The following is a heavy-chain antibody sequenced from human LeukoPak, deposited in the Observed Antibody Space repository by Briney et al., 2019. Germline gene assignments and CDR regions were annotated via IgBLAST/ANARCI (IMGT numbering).Heavy chain of an antibody. V-gene: IGHV4-59*08. D-gene: IGHD6-13*01. CDR1: GGSISSYY. CDR3: ARHSLAAVIFGWFDP. CDR2: IYYSGST. J-gene: IGHJ5*02. Sequence: SETLSLTCTVSGGSISSYYWSWIRQPPGKGLEWIGYIYYSGSTNYNPSLKSRVTISVDTSKNQFSLKLSSVTAADTAVYYCARHSLAAVIFGWFDPWGQGTLVTASS.